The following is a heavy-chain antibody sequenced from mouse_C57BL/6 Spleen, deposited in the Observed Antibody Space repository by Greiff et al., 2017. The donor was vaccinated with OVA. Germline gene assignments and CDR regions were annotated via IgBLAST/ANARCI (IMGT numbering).Heavy chain of an antibody. CDR2: IDPSDSYT. CDR1: GYTFTSYW. V-gene: IGHV1-50*01. J-gene: IGHJ4*01. D-gene: IGHD1-3*01. Sequence: QVQLQQPGAELVKPGASVKLSCKASGYTFTSYWMQWVKQRPGQGLEWIGEIDPSDSYTNYNQKFKGKATLTVDTSSSPAYMQLSSLTSEDSAVYYCARSGAMDYWGQGTSVTVSS. CDR3: ARSGAMDY.